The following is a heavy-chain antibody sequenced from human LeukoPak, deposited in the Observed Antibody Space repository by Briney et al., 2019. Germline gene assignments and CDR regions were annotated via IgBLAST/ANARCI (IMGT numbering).Heavy chain of an antibody. CDR1: GFTFDDYA. CDR2: ISWNSGSI. V-gene: IGHV3-9*01. Sequence: GGSLRLSCAASGFTFDDYAMHWVRQAPGKGLEWVSGISWNSGSIGYADSVKGRFTISRDNAKNSLYLQMNSLRAEDTALYYCARDRYCSSTSCYAGGSAFDIWGQGTMVTVSS. J-gene: IGHJ3*02. CDR3: ARDRYCSSTSCYAGGSAFDI. D-gene: IGHD2-2*01.